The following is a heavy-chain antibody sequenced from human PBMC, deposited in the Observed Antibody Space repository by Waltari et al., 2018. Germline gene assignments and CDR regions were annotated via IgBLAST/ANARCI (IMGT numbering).Heavy chain of an antibody. CDR2: IKSKSDGRMT. CDR3: TTDSRGYSGYDRDDYGYYDGVY. V-gene: IGHV3-15*01. CDR1: GFTFSNAW. D-gene: IGHD5-12*01. J-gene: IGHJ4*02. Sequence: EVQLVESGGGLVKTGGSLRLSCAASGFTFSNAWMRWVSQAPGKGLEWVGRIKSKSDGRMTEYAEPVKGRFTISRDESKYPLYLQMNSLKTEDTAVYYCTTDSRGYSGYDRDDYGYYDGVYWGQGTLVTVSS.